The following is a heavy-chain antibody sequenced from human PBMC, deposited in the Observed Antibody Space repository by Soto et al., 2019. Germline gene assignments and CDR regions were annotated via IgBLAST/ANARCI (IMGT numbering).Heavy chain of an antibody. V-gene: IGHV1-18*01. J-gene: IGHJ4*02. CDR1: GYTFSAYG. CDR2: ISVYNGNT. Sequence: QVQLVQSGGEVKKPGASVKVSCKASGYTFSAYGISWVRQAPGQGLEWMGWISVYNGNTNYGQKVRGRVTMTTDTATTTANMELRGLRAAETAVYYCATRIQVARGWPFDYWGQGTLLIVSS. CDR3: ATRIQVARGWPFDY. D-gene: IGHD1-26*01.